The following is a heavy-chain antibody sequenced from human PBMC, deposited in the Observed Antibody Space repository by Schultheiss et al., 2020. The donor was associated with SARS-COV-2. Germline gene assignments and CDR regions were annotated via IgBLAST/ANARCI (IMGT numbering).Heavy chain of an antibody. D-gene: IGHD4-17*01. CDR3: ARTYGTTVTARCYFDY. CDR1: GFSLSTSGMC. Sequence: SGPTLVKPTQTLTLTCSFSGFSLSTSGMCVSWIRQPPGKALEWLARIDWDGDKHYRTSLKTRLTISKDTSKNQVVLTMTRMDTVDTATYYCARTYGTTVTARCYFDYWGQGTLVTVSS. V-gene: IGHV2-70*11. J-gene: IGHJ4*02. CDR2: IDWDGDK.